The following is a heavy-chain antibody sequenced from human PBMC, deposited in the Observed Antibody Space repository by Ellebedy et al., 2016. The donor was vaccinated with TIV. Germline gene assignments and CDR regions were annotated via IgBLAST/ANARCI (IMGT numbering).Heavy chain of an antibody. CDR1: GFTFSSYS. J-gene: IGHJ6*02. CDR2: ISNDGSNK. V-gene: IGHV3-30-3*01. CDR3: ASGYCSQTNCRGGYYYGMDV. Sequence: PGGSLRLSCAASGFTFSSYSMHWVRQAPGKGLEWVAVISNDGSNKYYADSVKGRFTISRDNSKNTLYLQMNSLRAEDTAVYYCASGYCSQTNCRGGYYYGMDVWGQGTTVSVSS. D-gene: IGHD2-2*03.